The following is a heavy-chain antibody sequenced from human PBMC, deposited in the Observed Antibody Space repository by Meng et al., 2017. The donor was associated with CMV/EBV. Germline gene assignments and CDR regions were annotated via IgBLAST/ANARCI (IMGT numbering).Heavy chain of an antibody. CDR1: GFTFSSYG. V-gene: IGHV3-30*02. Sequence: GESLKISCAASGFTFSSYGMHWVRQAPGKGLEWVAFIRYDGSNKYYADSVKGRFTISRDNSKNTLYLQMNSLRAEDTAVYYCAKVVRDIVVVPAAMGMDVWGQGTTVT. J-gene: IGHJ6*02. CDR3: AKVVRDIVVVPAAMGMDV. D-gene: IGHD2-2*01. CDR2: IRYDGSNK.